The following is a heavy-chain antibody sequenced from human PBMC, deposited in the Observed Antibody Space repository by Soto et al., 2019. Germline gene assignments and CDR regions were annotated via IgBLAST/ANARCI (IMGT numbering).Heavy chain of an antibody. V-gene: IGHV3-49*04. D-gene: IGHD3-10*01. CDR3: TRDRRIFDY. CDR1: GFTFGDYA. Sequence: GGSLRLSCTASGFTFGDYAMSWVRQAPGKGLEWVGFIRSKAYGGTTEYAASVKGRFTISRDDSKSIAYLQMNSLKTEDKAVYYCTRDRRIFDYWGQGTLVPVYS. CDR2: IRSKAYGGTT. J-gene: IGHJ4*02.